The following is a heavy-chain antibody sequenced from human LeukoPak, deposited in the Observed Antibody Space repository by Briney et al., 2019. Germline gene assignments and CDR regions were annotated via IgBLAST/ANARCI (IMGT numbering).Heavy chain of an antibody. Sequence: ASVKVSCKASGYTFTGYYMRWVRQAPGQGLEWMGWINPNGGGTNYAQKFQGRVTMTRDTSISTAYMELSRLRSDDTAVYYCARDHLYYDFRSGSHHNWFDPWGQGTLVTVSS. CDR2: INPNGGGT. J-gene: IGHJ5*02. CDR3: ARDHLYYDFRSGSHHNWFDP. CDR1: GYTFTGYY. V-gene: IGHV1-2*02. D-gene: IGHD3-3*01.